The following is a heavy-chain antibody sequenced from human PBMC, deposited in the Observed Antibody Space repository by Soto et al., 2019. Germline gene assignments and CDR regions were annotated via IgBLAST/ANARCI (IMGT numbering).Heavy chain of an antibody. Sequence: QVQLVESGGGVVQPGRSLRLSCAASGFSFSSYGLHWVRQAPGKGREWVAAISYDGSNEYYADSVKGRFTISRDNSKNTLYLQMNSLRAEDTAVYYCAKATYSGSYFSDYWGQGTLVTVSS. CDR2: ISYDGSNE. D-gene: IGHD1-26*01. J-gene: IGHJ4*02. CDR3: AKATYSGSYFSDY. V-gene: IGHV3-30*18. CDR1: GFSFSSYG.